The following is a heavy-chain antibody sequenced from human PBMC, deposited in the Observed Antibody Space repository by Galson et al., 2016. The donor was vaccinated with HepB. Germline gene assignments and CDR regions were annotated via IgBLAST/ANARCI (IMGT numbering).Heavy chain of an antibody. J-gene: IGHJ4*02. Sequence: SLRLSCAASGFIFDDYVMHWVRQAPGKGLEWVSGINWNSDSIGYADSVKGRFTISRDNAKNSLYLEMNSLRPEDTAIYYCAKDRDRSIVVVAAAFDYWGQGSLVAVSS. CDR3: AKDRDRSIVVVAAAFDY. CDR1: GFIFDDYV. V-gene: IGHV3-9*01. D-gene: IGHD2-15*01. CDR2: INWNSDSI.